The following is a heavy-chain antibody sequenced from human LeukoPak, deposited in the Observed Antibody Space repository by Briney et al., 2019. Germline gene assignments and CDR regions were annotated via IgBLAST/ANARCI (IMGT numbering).Heavy chain of an antibody. CDR2: VYYSGTT. Sequence: SETLSLTRAVSGDSISGSIYYWGWIRQPPGKGLEWIGSVYYSGTTYYNPSLKSRVTISVDTSENQFSLKLSSVTAADTAVYYCARQGAYDSTWSDFENWGQGTLGTVSS. CDR1: GDSISGSIYY. J-gene: IGHJ4*02. V-gene: IGHV4-39*01. D-gene: IGHD6-13*01. CDR3: ARQGAYDSTWSDFEN.